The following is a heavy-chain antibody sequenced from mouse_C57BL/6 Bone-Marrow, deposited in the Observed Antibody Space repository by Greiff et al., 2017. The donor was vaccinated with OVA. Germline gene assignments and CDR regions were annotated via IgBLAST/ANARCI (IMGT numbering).Heavy chain of an antibody. J-gene: IGHJ4*01. D-gene: IGHD2-3*01. CDR3: VRDRTVDGYYVYYAMDY. V-gene: IGHV10-3*01. CDR2: IRSKSSNYAT. CDR1: GFTFNTYA. Sequence: EVHLVESGGGLVQPKGSLKLSCAASGFTFNTYAMHWVRQAPGKGLEWVARIRSKSSNYATYYADSVKDRFTISRDDSQSMLYLQMNNLKTEDTAMYYCVRDRTVDGYYVYYAMDYWGQGTSVTVSS.